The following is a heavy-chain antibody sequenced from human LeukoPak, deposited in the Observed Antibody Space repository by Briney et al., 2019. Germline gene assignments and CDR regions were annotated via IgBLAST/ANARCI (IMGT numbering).Heavy chain of an antibody. CDR2: ISSSSSYI. V-gene: IGHV3-21*01. CDR3: ARDRVATFDI. Sequence: GGSLRLSCAAAGFTFSSYSMNWVRQAPGKGLEWVSSISSSSSYIYYADSVKGRFTISRDNAKNSLYLQMNSLRAEDTAVYYCARDRVATFDIWGQGTMVTVSS. D-gene: IGHD2-15*01. CDR1: GFTFSSYS. J-gene: IGHJ3*02.